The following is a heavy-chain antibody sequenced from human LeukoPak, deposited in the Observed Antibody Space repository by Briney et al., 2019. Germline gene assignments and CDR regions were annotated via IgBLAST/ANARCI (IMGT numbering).Heavy chain of an antibody. CDR1: GFSLSTSGVG. J-gene: IGHJ4*02. CDR3: AHTRLGGWDFWSGYYFEY. CDR2: IYWNDDN. Sequence: ESGPTLVNPTQTLTLTCTFSGFSLSTSGVGVGWIRQPPGKALEWLALIYWNDDNLYSPSLKSRLTITKDTSKNQVVLKMTNMDPVDTATYYCAHTRLGGWDFWSGYYFEYWGQGTLVTVSS. D-gene: IGHD3-3*01. V-gene: IGHV2-5*01.